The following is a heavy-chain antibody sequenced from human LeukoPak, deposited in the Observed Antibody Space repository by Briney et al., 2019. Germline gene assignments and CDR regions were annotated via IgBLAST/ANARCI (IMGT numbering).Heavy chain of an antibody. V-gene: IGHV4-39*07. CDR2: IYYSGST. CDR3: AREVAHHYYYYYMDV. CDR1: GGSISSSSYY. Sequence: SETLSLTCTVSGGSISSSSYYWGWIRQPPGKGLEWIGSIYYSGSTYYNPSLKSRVTISVDTSKNQFSLKLSSVTAADTAVYYCAREVAHHYYYYYMDVWGKGTTVTVSS. J-gene: IGHJ6*03.